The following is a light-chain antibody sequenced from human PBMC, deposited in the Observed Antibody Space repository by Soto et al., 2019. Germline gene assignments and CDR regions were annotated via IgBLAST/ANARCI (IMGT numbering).Light chain of an antibody. CDR1: QTVISSY. V-gene: IGKV3-20*01. CDR3: QQHGTSPQT. Sequence: EIVLTQSPGTLSLSPGERATLSCRASQTVISSYLAWYQQKPGQAPGLLIYGASSRATGIPDRVSGSGYGTDFTLTSSRLEPEDFAVYYCQQHGTSPQTFGQGTKVEIK. J-gene: IGKJ1*01. CDR2: GAS.